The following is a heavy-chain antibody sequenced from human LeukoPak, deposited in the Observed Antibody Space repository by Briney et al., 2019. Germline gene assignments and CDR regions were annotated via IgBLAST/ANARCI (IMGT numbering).Heavy chain of an antibody. J-gene: IGHJ4*02. CDR3: AREIITYYYDSSGYYYFDY. CDR1: GGSSSSYY. CDR2: IYTSGST. D-gene: IGHD3-22*01. Sequence: PSETLTLTCTVSGGSSSSYYWSWIRKPAGKGLEWIGRIYTSGSTNYNPSLKSRVTMSVDTSKNQFSLKLSSVTAADTAVYYCAREIITYYYDSSGYYYFDYWGQGTLVTVSS. V-gene: IGHV4-4*07.